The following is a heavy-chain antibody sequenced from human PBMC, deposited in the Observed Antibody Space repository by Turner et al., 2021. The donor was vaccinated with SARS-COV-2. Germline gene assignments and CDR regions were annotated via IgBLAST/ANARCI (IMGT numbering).Heavy chain of an antibody. Sequence: QVQLQESGSGLDNPSESLCLTCPVSVASISSYYWSWLRQPPGKGLEWIGYIYYSGGTNYNPSLKSRVTMAVDTSKNQLSLKLSSVTAADTAVYYCASYYYDSSGYHYAFDYWGQGILVTVSS. D-gene: IGHD3-22*01. CDR1: VASISSYY. J-gene: IGHJ4*02. CDR2: IYYSGGT. V-gene: IGHV4-59*01. CDR3: ASYYYDSSGYHYAFDY.